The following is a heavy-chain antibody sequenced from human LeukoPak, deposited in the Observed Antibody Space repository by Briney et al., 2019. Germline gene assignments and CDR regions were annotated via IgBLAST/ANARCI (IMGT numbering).Heavy chain of an antibody. J-gene: IGHJ4*02. D-gene: IGHD4-17*01. CDR1: GFSFSSYA. V-gene: IGHV3-23*01. CDR3: TKDHGNYGVDY. CDR2: ISGSGGST. Sequence: GGSLRLSCAASGFSFSSYAMSWVRQAPGKGLEWVSAISGSGGSTYYTDSVKDRFTISRDNSKNTLYLQMISLRAEDTAVYYCTKDHGNYGVDYWGQGTLVSVSS.